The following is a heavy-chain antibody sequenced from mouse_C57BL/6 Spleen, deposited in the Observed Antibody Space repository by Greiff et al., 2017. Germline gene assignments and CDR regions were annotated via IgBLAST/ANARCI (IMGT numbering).Heavy chain of an antibody. V-gene: IGHV5-16*01. Sequence: EVKLVESEGGLVQPGSSMKLSCTASGFTFSDYYMAWVRQVPEKGLEWVANINYDGSSTYYLDSLKSRFIISRDNAKNILYLQMSSLKSEDTATYYCAREDGSSHWYFDVWGTGTTVTVSS. CDR1: GFTFSDYY. CDR2: INYDGSST. D-gene: IGHD1-1*01. CDR3: AREDGSSHWYFDV. J-gene: IGHJ1*03.